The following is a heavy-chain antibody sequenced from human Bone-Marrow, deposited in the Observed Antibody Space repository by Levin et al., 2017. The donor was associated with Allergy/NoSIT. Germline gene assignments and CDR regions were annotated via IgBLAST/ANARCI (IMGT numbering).Heavy chain of an antibody. V-gene: IGHV3-7*01. Sequence: GGSQRLSCAASGFTFSSYWMSWVRQAPGKGLEWVANIKQDGSEKYYVDSVKGRFTISRDNAKNSLYLQVNSLRAEDTAVYYCARVVRYCSGGSCYSSRFDPWGQGTLVTVSS. CDR1: GFTFSSYW. CDR2: IKQDGSEK. J-gene: IGHJ5*02. CDR3: ARVVRYCSGGSCYSSRFDP. D-gene: IGHD2-15*01.